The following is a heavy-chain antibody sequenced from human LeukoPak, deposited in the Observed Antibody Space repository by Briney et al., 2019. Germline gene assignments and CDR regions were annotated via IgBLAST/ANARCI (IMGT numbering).Heavy chain of an antibody. V-gene: IGHV1-69*13. D-gene: IGHD3-22*01. Sequence: ASVKVSCKASGYTFTSYYMHWVRQAPGQGLECMGGIIPIFGTANYAQKFQGRVTITADESTSTAYMELSSLRSEDTAVYYCAKNVLDSSGYYYGDYWGQGTLVTVSS. CDR2: IIPIFGTA. CDR3: AKNVLDSSGYYYGDY. J-gene: IGHJ4*02. CDR1: GYTFTSYY.